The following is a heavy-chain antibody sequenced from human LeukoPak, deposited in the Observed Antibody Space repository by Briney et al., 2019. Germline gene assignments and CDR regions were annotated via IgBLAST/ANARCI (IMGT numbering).Heavy chain of an antibody. J-gene: IGHJ4*02. Sequence: KTSETLSLTCTVSGGSINSYYWSWIRQPPGKGLEWIGYIYYSGSTNYNPSLKSPVTISVDTSKNQFSLRLSSVTAADTAVYYCARVTGYMTEDYFDYWGQGTLITVSS. D-gene: IGHD6-13*01. CDR3: ARVTGYMTEDYFDY. CDR2: IYYSGST. CDR1: GGSINSYY. V-gene: IGHV4-59*01.